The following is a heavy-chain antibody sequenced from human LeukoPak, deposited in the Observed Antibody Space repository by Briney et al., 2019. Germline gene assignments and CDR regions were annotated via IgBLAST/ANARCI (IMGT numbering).Heavy chain of an antibody. V-gene: IGHV4-59*01. CDR1: GGSIISYY. J-gene: IGHJ3*02. Sequence: PSETLSLTCSVSGGSIISYYWSWIRQPPGEGLVWIWHIYCSGSANSNTSLKSHVTISVDTSTKQISLKLSSVPAADTTAYYYARDPGYCSGGRCSDAFDIWGQGTMVTVSS. CDR2: IYCSGSA. CDR3: ARDPGYCSGGRCSDAFDI. D-gene: IGHD2-15*01.